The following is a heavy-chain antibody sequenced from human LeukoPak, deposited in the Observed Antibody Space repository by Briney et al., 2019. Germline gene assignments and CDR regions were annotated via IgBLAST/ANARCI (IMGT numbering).Heavy chain of an antibody. J-gene: IGHJ4*02. V-gene: IGHV1-69*13. Sequence: ASVKVSCKASGGTFSSYAISWVRQAPGHGLEWMGGIIPIFGTANYAQKFQGRVTITADESTSTAYMELSSLRSEDTAVYYCARDAARDGYNNYWGQGTLVTVSS. D-gene: IGHD5-24*01. CDR1: GGTFSSYA. CDR2: IIPIFGTA. CDR3: ARDAARDGYNNY.